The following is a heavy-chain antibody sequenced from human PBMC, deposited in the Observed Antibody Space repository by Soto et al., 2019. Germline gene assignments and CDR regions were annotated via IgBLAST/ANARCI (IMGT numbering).Heavy chain of an antibody. CDR2: INHSGST. Sequence: SETLSLTCAVYGGSFSGYYWSWIRQPPGKGLEWIGEINHSGSTNYNPSLKSRVTISVDTSKNQFSLKLSSVTAADTAVYYCARGRRRVGRDGYNFAYWGQGTLVTVSS. D-gene: IGHD5-12*01. J-gene: IGHJ4*02. V-gene: IGHV4-34*01. CDR3: ARGRRRVGRDGYNFAY. CDR1: GGSFSGYY.